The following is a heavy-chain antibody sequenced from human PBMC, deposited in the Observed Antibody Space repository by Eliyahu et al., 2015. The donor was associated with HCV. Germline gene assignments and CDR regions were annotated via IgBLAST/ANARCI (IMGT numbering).Heavy chain of an antibody. J-gene: IGHJ6*02. D-gene: IGHD2-15*01. Sequence: EVQLVESGGGLVKPGGSLRXSCLGSGVXFSGXSMAWVXQAPGKGLEXVSSISTSSTTXYYTDSVKGRFTISRDNAKNSLYLQMNSLRAEDTAVYYCVYCSSGHCLMAPRFGMDVWGQGTTVTVSS. CDR1: GVXFSGXS. CDR2: ISTSSTTX. CDR3: VYCSSGHCLMAPRFGMDV. V-gene: IGHV3-21*01.